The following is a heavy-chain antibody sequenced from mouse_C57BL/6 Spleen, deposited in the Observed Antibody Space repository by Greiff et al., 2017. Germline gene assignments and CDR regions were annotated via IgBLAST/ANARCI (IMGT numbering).Heavy chain of an antibody. D-gene: IGHD3-2*02. V-gene: IGHV5-9*01. J-gene: IGHJ3*01. CDR2: ISGGGGNT. CDR3: ARQGAAQATRAAWFAY. CDR1: GFTFSSYT. Sequence: EVKVEESGGGLVKPGGSLKLSCAASGFTFSSYTMSWVRQTPEKRLEWVATISGGGGNTYYPDSVKGRFTISRDNAKNTLYLQMSSLRSEDTALYDCARQGAAQATRAAWFAYWGQGTLVTVSA.